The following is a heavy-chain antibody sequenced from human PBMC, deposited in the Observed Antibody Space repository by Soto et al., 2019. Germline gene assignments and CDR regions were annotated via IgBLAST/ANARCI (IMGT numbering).Heavy chain of an antibody. V-gene: IGHV1-69*06. J-gene: IGHJ3*02. D-gene: IGHD2-15*01. CDR2: IIPIFGTA. Sequence: QVQLVQSGAEVKKPGSSVKVSCKASGGTFSSYAISWVRQAPGQGLEWMGGIIPIFGTANYAQKFQGRVTITADKSTSTAYMELSRLRSEDTAVYYCARGWILSGSGVFDAFDIWGQGTMVTVSS. CDR1: GGTFSSYA. CDR3: ARGWILSGSGVFDAFDI.